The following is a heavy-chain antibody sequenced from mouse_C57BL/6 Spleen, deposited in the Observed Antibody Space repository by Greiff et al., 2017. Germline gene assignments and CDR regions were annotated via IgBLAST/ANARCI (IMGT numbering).Heavy chain of an antibody. CDR3: ARWRGGNYDAMDD. CDR2: IDPSDSYT. J-gene: IGHJ4*01. CDR1: GYTFTSYW. Sequence: QVQLQQPGAELVRPGTSVKLSCKASGYTFTSYWMHWVKQRPGQGLEWIGVIDPSDSYTNYNQKFKGKATLTVDTSSSTAYMQLSSLTSEDSAVYYCARWRGGNYDAMDDWGQGTSVTVSS. D-gene: IGHD1-1*02. V-gene: IGHV1-59*01.